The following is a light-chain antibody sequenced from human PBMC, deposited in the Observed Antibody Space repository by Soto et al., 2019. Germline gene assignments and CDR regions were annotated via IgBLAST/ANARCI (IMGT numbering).Light chain of an antibody. V-gene: IGLV2-14*01. CDR3: SSYTSSSTL. Sequence: ALTQPASVSGSPGQSITISCTGTSSDVGGYNYVSWYQQHPGKAPKLMIYDVSNRPSGVSNRFSGSKSGNTASLTISGLQAEDEADYYCSSYTSSSTLFGGGTKVTVL. J-gene: IGLJ2*01. CDR1: SSDVGGYNY. CDR2: DVS.